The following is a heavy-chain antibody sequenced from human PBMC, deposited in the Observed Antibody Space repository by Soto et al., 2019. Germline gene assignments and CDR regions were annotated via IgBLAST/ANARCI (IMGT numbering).Heavy chain of an antibody. CDR3: ARDVDSGYDSGVDY. V-gene: IGHV1-69*13. CDR1: GGTFSSYA. CDR2: IIPIFGTA. D-gene: IGHD5-12*01. J-gene: IGHJ4*02. Sequence: ASVKVSCKASGGTFSSYAISWVRQAPGQGLEWMGGIIPIFGTANYAQKFQGRVTITADESTSTAYMELSSLRSEDTAVYYCARDVDSGYDSGVDYWGQGTLVTVSS.